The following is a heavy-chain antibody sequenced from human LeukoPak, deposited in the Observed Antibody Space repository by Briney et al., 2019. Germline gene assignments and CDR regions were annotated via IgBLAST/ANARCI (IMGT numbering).Heavy chain of an antibody. D-gene: IGHD3-10*01. V-gene: IGHV3-43*02. CDR3: AKSHYYGSGSYSSGYNWFDP. J-gene: IGHJ5*02. Sequence: GRSLRLSCAASGFTFDDYAMHWVRQAPGKGLEWVSLISWDGDNTFYADSMKDRFTISRDNSKNTLYLQMNSLRAEDTAVYYCAKSHYYGSGSYSSGYNWFDPWGQGTLVTVSS. CDR1: GFTFDDYA. CDR2: ISWDGDNT.